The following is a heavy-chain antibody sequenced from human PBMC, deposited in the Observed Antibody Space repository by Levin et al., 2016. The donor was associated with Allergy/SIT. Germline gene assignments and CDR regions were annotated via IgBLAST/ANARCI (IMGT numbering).Heavy chain of an antibody. V-gene: IGHV4-39*07. D-gene: IGHD6-13*01. CDR3: ARVSSSWNTHGNWFDP. Sequence: SETLSLTCTVSGGSISSSSYYWGWIRQPPGKGLEWIGSIYYSGSTYYNPSLKSRVTISVDTSKNQFSLKLSSVTAADTAVYYCARVSSSWNTHGNWFDPWGQGTLVTVSS. J-gene: IGHJ5*02. CDR1: GGSISSSSYY. CDR2: IYYSGST.